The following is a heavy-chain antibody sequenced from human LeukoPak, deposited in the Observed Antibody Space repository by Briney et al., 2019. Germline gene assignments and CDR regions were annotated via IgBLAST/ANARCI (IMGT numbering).Heavy chain of an antibody. J-gene: IGHJ3*02. Sequence: PSETLSLTCTVSGGSISSYYWSWIRQPPGKGLEWIGYIYYSGSTNYNPSLKSRVTISVDTSKNQFSLKLSSVTAADTAVYYCARHTNDLVLAGAFDIWGQGTMVTVSS. D-gene: IGHD3-16*01. CDR1: GGSISSYY. CDR3: ARHTNDLVLAGAFDI. CDR2: IYYSGST. V-gene: IGHV4-59*08.